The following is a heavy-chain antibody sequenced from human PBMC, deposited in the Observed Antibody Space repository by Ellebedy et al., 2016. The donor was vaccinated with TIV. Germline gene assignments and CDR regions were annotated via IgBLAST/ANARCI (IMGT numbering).Heavy chain of an antibody. J-gene: IGHJ6*03. CDR1: GYTFTSYG. D-gene: IGHD2-2*01. CDR2: ISAYNGNT. CDR3: AREVPPSDYMDV. Sequence: ASVKVSXKASGYTFTSYGISWVRQAPGQGLERMGWISAYNGNTNYAQKLQGRVTMTTDTSTSTAYMELRSLRSDDTAVYYCAREVPPSDYMDVWGKGTTVTVSS. V-gene: IGHV1-18*01.